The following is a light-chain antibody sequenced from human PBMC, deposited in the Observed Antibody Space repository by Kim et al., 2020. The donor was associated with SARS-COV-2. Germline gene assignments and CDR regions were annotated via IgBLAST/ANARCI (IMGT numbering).Light chain of an antibody. CDR3: QQRSSWPFT. J-gene: IGKJ4*01. CDR1: QSINKY. CDR2: DAS. V-gene: IGKV3-11*01. Sequence: EIVLTQSPATLSLSPGERATLSCRTSQSINKYLGWYQHKPGQAPRLLVFDASNRVSGIPARFSGSGSGTDFTLTISSLDPDDFAVYFCQQRSSWPFTFGGGTKLEI.